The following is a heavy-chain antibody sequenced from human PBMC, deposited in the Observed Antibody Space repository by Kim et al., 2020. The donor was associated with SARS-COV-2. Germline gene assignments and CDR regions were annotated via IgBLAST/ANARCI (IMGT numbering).Heavy chain of an antibody. J-gene: IGHJ4*02. CDR3: AKVNPSGYCSSTSCYRHYFDY. V-gene: IGHV3-23*01. CDR1: GFTFSSYA. D-gene: IGHD2-2*01. CDR2: ISGSGGST. Sequence: GGSLRLSCAASGFTFSSYAMNWVRQAPGKGLEWVSAISGSGGSTYYADSVKGRFTISRDNSKNTLYLQMNSLRAEDTAVYYCAKVNPSGYCSSTSCYRHYFDYWGQGTLVTVSS.